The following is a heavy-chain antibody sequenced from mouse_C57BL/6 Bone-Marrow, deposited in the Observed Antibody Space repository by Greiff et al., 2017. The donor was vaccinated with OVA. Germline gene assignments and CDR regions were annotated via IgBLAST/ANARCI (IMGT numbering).Heavy chain of an antibody. Sequence: QVQLKQPGAELVKPGASVKLSCKASGYTFTSYWMHWVKQRPGRGLEWIGRIDPNSGGTKYNEKFKSKATLTVDKPSSTAYMQLSSLTSEDSAVYYCARQLRLRWFAYWGQGTLVTVSA. CDR1: GYTFTSYW. J-gene: IGHJ3*01. CDR3: ARQLRLRWFAY. CDR2: IDPNSGGT. V-gene: IGHV1-72*01. D-gene: IGHD3-2*02.